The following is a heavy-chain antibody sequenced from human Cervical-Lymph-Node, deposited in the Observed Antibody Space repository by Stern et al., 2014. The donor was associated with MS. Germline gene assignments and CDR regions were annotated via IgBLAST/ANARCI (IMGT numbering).Heavy chain of an antibody. Sequence: HVQLVQSGAGVEKPGSSVKVSCKASGGTFSTLTIRWLRQAPGQGLEWMGGITPIFGATKYAQKFQGRVTITADESTSTAYMELSSVISEDTAFYYCAAGGSAVFDPWGQGTLVTVSS. CDR1: GGTFSTLT. J-gene: IGHJ5*02. D-gene: IGHD6-19*01. CDR3: AAGGSAVFDP. CDR2: ITPIFGAT. V-gene: IGHV1-69*01.